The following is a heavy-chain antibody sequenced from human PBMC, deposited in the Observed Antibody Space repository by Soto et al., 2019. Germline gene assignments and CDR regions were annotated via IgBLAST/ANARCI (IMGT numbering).Heavy chain of an antibody. D-gene: IGHD5-18*01. J-gene: IGHJ3*02. Sequence: SETLSLTCTVSGGSVSSSNYYWGWILQLSGKGLEWIGSISYSGTTFFNASLKSRVTISVDTSKNQFSLKLNSVTAADRAVYYCARSGYSYGFDAFHIWGQGTVVTVSS. V-gene: IGHV4-39*01. CDR1: GGSVSSSNYY. CDR3: ARSGYSYGFDAFHI. CDR2: ISYSGTT.